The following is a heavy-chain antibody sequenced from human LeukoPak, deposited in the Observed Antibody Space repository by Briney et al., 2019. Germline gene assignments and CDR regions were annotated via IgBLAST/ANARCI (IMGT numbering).Heavy chain of an antibody. CDR1: GFTFSDYY. V-gene: IGHV3-11*04. J-gene: IGHJ3*02. CDR3: ANQRAGIAAAGSWEMDRNDAFDI. D-gene: IGHD6-13*01. CDR2: ISSSGSYI. Sequence: PGGSLRLSCAASGFTFSDYYMSWIRQAPGKGLEWVSSISSSGSYIYYADSVKGRFTISRDNAKNSLYLQMNSLRAEDTAVYYCANQRAGIAAAGSWEMDRNDAFDIWGQGTMVTVSS.